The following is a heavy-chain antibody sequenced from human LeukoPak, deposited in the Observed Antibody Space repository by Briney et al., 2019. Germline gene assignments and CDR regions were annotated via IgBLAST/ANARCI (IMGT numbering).Heavy chain of an antibody. Sequence: GGSLRLSCEASGFTFSNYAMSWVRQAPGKGLEWVSSIRASGGSTYYADSVKGRFTISRDLSKNTLYLQMNSLRAEDTALYYCARKYSGTNPFDYWGQGTLVTVSS. V-gene: IGHV3-23*01. D-gene: IGHD1-26*01. CDR2: IRASGGST. J-gene: IGHJ4*02. CDR1: GFTFSNYA. CDR3: ARKYSGTNPFDY.